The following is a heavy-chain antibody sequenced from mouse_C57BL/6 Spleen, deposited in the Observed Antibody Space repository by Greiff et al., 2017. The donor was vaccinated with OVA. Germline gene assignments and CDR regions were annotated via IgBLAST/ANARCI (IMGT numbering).Heavy chain of an antibody. CDR1: GYTFTSYW. CDR2: INPSNGGT. Sequence: QVQLKQPGTELVKPGASVKLSCKASGYTFTSYWMHWVKQRPGQGLEWIGNINPSNGGTNYNEKFKSKATLTVDKSSSTAYMQLSSLTSEDSAVYYCARGVRRDYYAMDYWGQGTSVTVSS. V-gene: IGHV1-53*01. J-gene: IGHJ4*01. D-gene: IGHD2-14*01. CDR3: ARGVRRDYYAMDY.